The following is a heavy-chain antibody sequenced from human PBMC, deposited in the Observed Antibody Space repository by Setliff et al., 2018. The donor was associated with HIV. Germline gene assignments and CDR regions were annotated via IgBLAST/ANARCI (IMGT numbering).Heavy chain of an antibody. V-gene: IGHV4-38-2*01. J-gene: IGHJ2*01. CDR2: IYHLENT. Sequence: LTCAVSGYSISSSGYYWGWIRQPPGKGLEWIGSIYHLENTYDNPSLKSRITLSVDTSQNQFSLKSTSVTAADTATYFCSRGPPFDRWGRGTLVTVSS. CDR1: GYSISSSGYY. CDR3: SRGPPFDR.